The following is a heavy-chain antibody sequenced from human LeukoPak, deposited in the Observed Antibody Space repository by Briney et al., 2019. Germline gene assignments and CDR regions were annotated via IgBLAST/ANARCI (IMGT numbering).Heavy chain of an antibody. Sequence: PGGSLRLSRAASGFTFSSYAMSWVRQAPGKGLEWVSAISGSGGSTYYADSVKGRFTISRDNSKNTLYLQMNSLRAEDTAVYYCAKSVQLLWFGESSPGYWGQGTLVTVSS. J-gene: IGHJ4*02. V-gene: IGHV3-23*01. CDR1: GFTFSSYA. CDR3: AKSVQLLWFGESSPGY. CDR2: ISGSGGST. D-gene: IGHD3-10*01.